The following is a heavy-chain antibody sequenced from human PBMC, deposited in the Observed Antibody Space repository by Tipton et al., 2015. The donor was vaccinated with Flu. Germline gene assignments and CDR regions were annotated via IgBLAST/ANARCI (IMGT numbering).Heavy chain of an antibody. CDR3: ARDRRSSSWYSDDAFDI. D-gene: IGHD6-13*01. Sequence: SLRLSCAASGFTFSSYWMSWVRQAPGKGLEWVANIKQDGSEKYYVDSVKGRFTISRDNAKNSLYLQMNSLRAEDTAVYYCARDRRSSSWYSDDAFDIWGQGTMVTVSS. V-gene: IGHV3-7*01. CDR2: IKQDGSEK. J-gene: IGHJ3*02. CDR1: GFTFSSYW.